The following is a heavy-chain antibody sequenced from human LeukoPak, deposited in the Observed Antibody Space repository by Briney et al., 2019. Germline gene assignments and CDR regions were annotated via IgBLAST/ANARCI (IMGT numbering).Heavy chain of an antibody. V-gene: IGHV5-51*01. Sequence: GESPKISCQGSGYIFTHNWIGWVRQKPGKGLEWMGIIYPGDSARYSPSFEGQVTISVDKSSSTAYLQWSRLKASDTAIYYCARQTRDGSGSRGYFFDFWGQGTLVTVSS. CDR1: GYIFTHNW. CDR3: ARQTRDGSGSRGYFFDF. J-gene: IGHJ4*02. D-gene: IGHD3-10*01. CDR2: IYPGDSA.